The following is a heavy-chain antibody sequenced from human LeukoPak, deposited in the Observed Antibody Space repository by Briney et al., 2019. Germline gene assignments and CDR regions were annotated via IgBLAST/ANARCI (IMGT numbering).Heavy chain of an antibody. CDR2: INTDGSTT. V-gene: IGHV3-74*01. CDR3: ASAGSYRHDY. CDR1: GLTFSNYW. Sequence: GGSLRLSCVASGLTFSNYWMHWVRQAPGKGLVWVSRINTDGSTTNYADSVKGRSTISRDNAKNTLYLQMNSLRVEDTAVYYCASAGSYRHDYWGQGTLVTVSS. J-gene: IGHJ4*02. D-gene: IGHD3-16*02.